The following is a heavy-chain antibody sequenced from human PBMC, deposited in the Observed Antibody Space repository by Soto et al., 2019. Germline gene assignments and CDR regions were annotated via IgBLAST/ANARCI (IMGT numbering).Heavy chain of an antibody. V-gene: IGHV3-53*04. CDR2: IYSGGST. CDR1: GFTVSSNY. CDR3: ASSPDYGDYRYYGMDV. D-gene: IGHD4-17*01. J-gene: IGHJ6*02. Sequence: PGGSLRLSCAASGFTVSSNYMSWVRQAPGKGLEWVSVIYSGGSTYYADSVKGRFTISRHNSKNTFYLQMNSLRAEDTAVYYCASSPDYGDYRYYGMDVWGQGTTVTVSS.